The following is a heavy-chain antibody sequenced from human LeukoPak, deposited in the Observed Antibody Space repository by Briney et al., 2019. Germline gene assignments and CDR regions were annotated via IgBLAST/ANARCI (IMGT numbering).Heavy chain of an antibody. CDR3: ARLNVDTTMAHDY. CDR2: IYSGGST. J-gene: IGHJ4*02. V-gene: IGHV3-53*01. D-gene: IGHD5-18*01. Sequence: GGSPRLSCAASGFSVSSNYMSWVRQAPGKGLEWVSVIYSGGSTYYADSVKGRFTISRDNSKNTLYLQMSSLRAEDTAVYYCARLNVDTTMAHDYWGQGTLVTVSS. CDR1: GFSVSSNY.